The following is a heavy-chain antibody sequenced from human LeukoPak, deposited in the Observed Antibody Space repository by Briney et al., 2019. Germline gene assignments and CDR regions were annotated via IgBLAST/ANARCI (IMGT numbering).Heavy chain of an antibody. Sequence: SETLSLTCAVYGGSFSGYYWSWIRQPPGKGLEWIGEINHSGSTNYNPSLKSRVTISVDTSKNQFSLKLSSVTAADTAVYYCARALPITMVRSYNYYYGMDVWGQGTTVTVSS. V-gene: IGHV4-34*01. D-gene: IGHD3-10*01. J-gene: IGHJ6*02. CDR2: INHSGST. CDR1: GGSFSGYY. CDR3: ARALPITMVRSYNYYYGMDV.